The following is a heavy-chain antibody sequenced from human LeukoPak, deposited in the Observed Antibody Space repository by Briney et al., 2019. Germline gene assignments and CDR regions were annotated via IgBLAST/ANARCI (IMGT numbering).Heavy chain of an antibody. CDR3: ARMDYDILTGYYPLDY. J-gene: IGHJ4*02. CDR1: GYTFTSYD. Sequence: AXVKVSCKASGYTFTSYDINWVRQAPGQGLEWMGWMNPNSGNTGYAQKFQGRVTITRNTSISTAYMELSSLRSEDTAVYYCARMDYDILTGYYPLDYWGQGTLVTVSS. D-gene: IGHD3-9*01. V-gene: IGHV1-8*03. CDR2: MNPNSGNT.